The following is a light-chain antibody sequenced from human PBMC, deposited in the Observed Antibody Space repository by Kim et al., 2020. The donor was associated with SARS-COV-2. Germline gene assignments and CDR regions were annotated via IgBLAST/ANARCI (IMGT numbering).Light chain of an antibody. V-gene: IGLV1-51*01. CDR1: SSNIGNNY. CDR3: GTWDSSLSAGV. CDR2: ENN. J-gene: IGLJ3*02. Sequence: GQKVTISCSGSSSNIGNNYVSWYQQLPGTAPKLLIYENNKRPSGIPDRFSGSKSGTSATLGITGLQTGDEADYYCGTWDSSLSAGVFGGGTKLTVL.